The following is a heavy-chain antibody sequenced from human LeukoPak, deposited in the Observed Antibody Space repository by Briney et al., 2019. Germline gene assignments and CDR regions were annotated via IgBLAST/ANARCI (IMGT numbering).Heavy chain of an antibody. CDR1: GFTFSTYA. CDR3: GKGGRQKVLVGEVKSKKKGFDY. CDR2: ISYDGSNK. V-gene: IGHV3-30*04. J-gene: IGHJ4*02. D-gene: IGHD3-10*01. Sequence: GGSLRLSCAASGFTFSTYAMHWVRQAPGKGLEWVAVISYDGSNKYYADSVKGRFTISRDNSKNTLYLQMNSLRAEDTAVYYCGKGGRQKVLVGEVKSKKKGFDYWGQGTLVTVSS.